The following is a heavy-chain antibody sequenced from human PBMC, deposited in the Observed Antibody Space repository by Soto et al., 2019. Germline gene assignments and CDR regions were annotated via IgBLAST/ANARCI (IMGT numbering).Heavy chain of an antibody. J-gene: IGHJ1*01. Sequence: GXSVKVSFNASGYTSTSYAMHWVRHSPGQRLEWMGWINAGNGNTKYSQKFQGRVTITRDTSASTAYMELSSLRSEDTAVYYCASRYCSGGSCSTPEYFQHWGQGTLVTVSS. V-gene: IGHV1-3*01. CDR1: GYTSTSYA. D-gene: IGHD2-15*01. CDR3: ASRYCSGGSCSTPEYFQH. CDR2: INAGNGNT.